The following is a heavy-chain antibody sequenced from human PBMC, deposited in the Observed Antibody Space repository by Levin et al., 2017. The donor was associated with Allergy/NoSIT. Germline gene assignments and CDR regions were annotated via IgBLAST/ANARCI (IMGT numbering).Heavy chain of an antibody. CDR1: GYTFTDYG. Sequence: ASVKVSCKASGYTFTDYGISWVRQAPGQGLEWMGLISAYYADTNYAQKFQGRVTMTKDTSTSTAYMELRSLRSDDTAVYYCARDDSSGYNPDYWGQGTLVTVSS. V-gene: IGHV1-18*01. D-gene: IGHD3-22*01. CDR2: ISAYYADT. J-gene: IGHJ4*02. CDR3: ARDDSSGYNPDY.